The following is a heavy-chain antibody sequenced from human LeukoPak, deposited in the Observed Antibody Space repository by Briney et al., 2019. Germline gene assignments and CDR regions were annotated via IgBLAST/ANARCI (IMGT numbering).Heavy chain of an antibody. CDR3: ARQTHGYSYCEN. CDR1: GSTFTTYW. CDR2: IHPGDSET. V-gene: IGHV5-51*01. Sequence: KLGESLKISCKGSGSTFTTYWIAWVRQLPGKGLEWMGIIHPGDSETKYSPSFQGQVTISADKAITTAYLQLSSLRASDTAMYYCARQTHGYSYCENWGQGTVVTVSA. D-gene: IGHD5-24*01. J-gene: IGHJ4*02.